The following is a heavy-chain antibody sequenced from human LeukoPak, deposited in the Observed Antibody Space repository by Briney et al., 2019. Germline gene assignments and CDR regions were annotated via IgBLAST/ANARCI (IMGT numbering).Heavy chain of an antibody. CDR3: AGCYCSSTSCYNWFDP. Sequence: SVKVSCKASGGTFSSYAISWVRQAPGQGLEWMGGIIPIFGTANYAQKFQGRVTITADESTSTAYMELSSLRSEDTAVYYCAGCYCSSTSCYNWFDPWGQGTLVTVSS. D-gene: IGHD2-2*01. CDR2: IIPIFGTA. J-gene: IGHJ5*02. V-gene: IGHV1-69*13. CDR1: GGTFSSYA.